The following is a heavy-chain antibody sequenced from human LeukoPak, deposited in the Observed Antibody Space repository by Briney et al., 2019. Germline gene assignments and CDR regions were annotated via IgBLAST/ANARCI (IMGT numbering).Heavy chain of an antibody. Sequence: ETLSLTCAVSGGSFSTYYWSWVRQAPGKGLEWVSGISSTGGTTYYADSVKGRFTISRDNSKNTLYLQMNSLRAEDTAIYYCAKNGDRGAYCTGGTCYPYFYYYMDVWGKGTTVTI. CDR2: ISSTGGTT. J-gene: IGHJ6*03. V-gene: IGHV3-23*01. D-gene: IGHD2-15*01. CDR1: GGSFSTYY. CDR3: AKNGDRGAYCTGGTCYPYFYYYMDV.